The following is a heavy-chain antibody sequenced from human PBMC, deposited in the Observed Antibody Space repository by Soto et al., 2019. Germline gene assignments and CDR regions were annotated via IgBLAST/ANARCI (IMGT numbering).Heavy chain of an antibody. CDR2: ISYDGSNK. CDR3: AKSAKGGYDYGDY. Sequence: GGSLRLSCAASGFTFSSYGMHWVRQAPGKGLEWVAVISYDGSNKYYADSVKGRFTISRDNSKNTLYLQMNSLRAEDTAVYYCAKSAKGGYDYGDYWGQGTLVTVSS. V-gene: IGHV3-30*18. CDR1: GFTFSSYG. J-gene: IGHJ4*02. D-gene: IGHD5-12*01.